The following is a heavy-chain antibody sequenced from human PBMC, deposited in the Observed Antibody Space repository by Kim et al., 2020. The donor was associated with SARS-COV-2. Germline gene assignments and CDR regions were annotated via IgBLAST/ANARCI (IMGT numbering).Heavy chain of an antibody. Sequence: YADSMKGRFTISRDNSKNTLYLQMNSLRAEDTAVYYCAKDRITMVRGVVDYWGQGTLVTVSS. J-gene: IGHJ4*02. CDR3: AKDRITMVRGVVDY. D-gene: IGHD3-10*01. V-gene: IGHV3-30*02.